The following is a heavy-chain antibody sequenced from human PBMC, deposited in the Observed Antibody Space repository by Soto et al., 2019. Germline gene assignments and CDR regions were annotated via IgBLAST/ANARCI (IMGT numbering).Heavy chain of an antibody. D-gene: IGHD1-1*01. Sequence: QVQLVQSGAEVKKPGSSVKVSCKASGGTFSSYAISWVRQAPGQGLEWMGGIIPIFGTANYAQKFQGRVXIXAXXSTSTAYMELSSLRSEDTAVYYCAYTTGTTWRFDPWGQGTLVTVSS. V-gene: IGHV1-69*12. CDR3: AYTTGTTWRFDP. CDR1: GGTFSSYA. CDR2: IIPIFGTA. J-gene: IGHJ5*02.